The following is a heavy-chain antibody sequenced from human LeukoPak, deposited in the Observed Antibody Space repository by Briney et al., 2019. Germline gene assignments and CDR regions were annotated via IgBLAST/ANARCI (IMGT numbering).Heavy chain of an antibody. D-gene: IGHD2-21*02. J-gene: IGHJ3*01. CDR2: ISSSGSTI. CDR3: VAGDWGARDSFDL. CDR1: GFTFSSYE. V-gene: IGHV3-48*03. Sequence: PGGSLRLSCAASGFTFSSYEMNWDRQAPGKGLEWVSYISSSGSTIYYADSVKGRFTISRDNAKNSFFLQMSSLRAEDTSVYYCVAGDWGARDSFDLWGRGTMVTVSS.